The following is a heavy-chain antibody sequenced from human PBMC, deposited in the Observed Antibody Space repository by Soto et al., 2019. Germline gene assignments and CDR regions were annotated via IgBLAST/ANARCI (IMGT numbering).Heavy chain of an antibody. V-gene: IGHV4-34*01. CDR1: GGSFSGYY. CDR3: ARGPSGSITIFGVVTGRYYYYGMDV. CDR2: INHSGST. Sequence: PSETLSLTCAVYGGSFSGYYWSWIRQPPGKGLEWIGEINHSGSTNYNPSLKSRVTISVDTSKNQLSLKLSSVTAADTAVYYCARGPSGSITIFGVVTGRYYYYGMDVWGQGTTVTVSS. J-gene: IGHJ6*02. D-gene: IGHD3-3*01.